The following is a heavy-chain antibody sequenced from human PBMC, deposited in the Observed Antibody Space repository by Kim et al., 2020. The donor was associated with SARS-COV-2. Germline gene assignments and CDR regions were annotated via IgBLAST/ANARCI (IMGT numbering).Heavy chain of an antibody. J-gene: IGHJ3*01. Sequence: YADSVRGRFTISRDNAKNSVYLEMNSLSAEDTAIYYCAREMPATRGDACDVWGQGTMVTVSS. D-gene: IGHD2-2*01. V-gene: IGHV3-11*06. CDR3: AREMPATRGDACDV.